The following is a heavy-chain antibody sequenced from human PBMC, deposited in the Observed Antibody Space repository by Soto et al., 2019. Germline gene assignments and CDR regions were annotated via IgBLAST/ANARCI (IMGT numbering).Heavy chain of an antibody. J-gene: IGHJ4*02. CDR2: VSHDGRNT. CDR1: GFTFSDYA. CDR3: AKGGRQWLVTSDFNY. D-gene: IGHD6-19*01. V-gene: IGHV3-30*18. Sequence: VQLVESGGGVVQPGRSLRLPCASSGFTFSDYAMHWVRQAPGKGLEWVAVVSHDGRNTHYADSVKGRFTISRDSSKNTVSLEMTSLRAEDTAVYYCAKGGRQWLVTSDFNYWGQGALVTVS.